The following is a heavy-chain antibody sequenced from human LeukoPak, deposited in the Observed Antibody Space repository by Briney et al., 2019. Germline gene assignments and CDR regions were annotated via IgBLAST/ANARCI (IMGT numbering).Heavy chain of an antibody. CDR1: GCTFGSYW. CDR2: INQDGSEK. V-gene: IGHV3-7*01. J-gene: IGHJ5*02. Sequence: GGSLRFSCAASGCTFGSYWMSWVRQAPGKGPEWVANINQDGSEKNYVDSVKGRFTISRDNARNSLYLQMNSLRAEDTAVYYCARGRNWFDPWGQGTLVTVSS. CDR3: ARGRNWFDP.